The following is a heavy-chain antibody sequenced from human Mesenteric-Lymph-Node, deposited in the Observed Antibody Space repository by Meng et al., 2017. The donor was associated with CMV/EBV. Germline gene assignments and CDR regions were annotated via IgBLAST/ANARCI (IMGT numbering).Heavy chain of an antibody. D-gene: IGHD6-13*01. CDR2: ISGSGGST. CDR3: ARDGRDRQQLVRGNWFDP. CDR1: GFTFSSHA. V-gene: IGHV3-23*01. J-gene: IGHJ5*02. Sequence: GESLKISCAASGFTFSSHAMSWVRQVPGKGLDWVSAISGSGGSTYSADSVKGRFTISRDNAKNSLYLQMNSLRAEDTAVYYCARDGRDRQQLVRGNWFDPWGQGTLVTVSS.